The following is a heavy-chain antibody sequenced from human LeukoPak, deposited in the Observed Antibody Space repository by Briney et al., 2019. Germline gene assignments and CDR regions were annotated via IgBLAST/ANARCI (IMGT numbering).Heavy chain of an antibody. J-gene: IGHJ4*02. CDR1: GYTFTSYY. V-gene: IGHV1-46*01. CDR3: ARDPRPSYDSSGYYYPGDY. Sequence: ASVKVSCKASGYTFTSYYMHWMRQAPGQGLEWIAIINPSGGRISYAQKFQGRVTMTRDTSTSTVYMELSSLRSEDTAVYYCARDPRPSYDSSGYYYPGDYWGQGTLVTVSS. CDR2: INPSGGRI. D-gene: IGHD3-22*01.